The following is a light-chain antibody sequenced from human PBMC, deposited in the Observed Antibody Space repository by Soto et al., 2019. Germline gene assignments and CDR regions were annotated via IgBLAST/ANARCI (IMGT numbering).Light chain of an antibody. CDR1: QSVSSSY. J-gene: IGKJ5*01. CDR3: QQYGSSPPIT. V-gene: IGKV3-20*01. Sequence: EIELTQSPGTLSLSPGERATLSCRASQSVSSSYLAWYQQKPGQAPRLLIYGASSRATGIPDRFSGSGSGTDFTLTISRLEPEDVAVYYCQQYGSSPPITFGQGTRLEIK. CDR2: GAS.